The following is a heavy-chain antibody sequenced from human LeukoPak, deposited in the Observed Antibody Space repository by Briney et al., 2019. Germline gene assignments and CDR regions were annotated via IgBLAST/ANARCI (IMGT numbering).Heavy chain of an antibody. CDR1: GFTFSSYA. V-gene: IGHV3-23*01. CDR2: ISGSGGST. J-gene: IGHJ3*02. Sequence: SGGSLRLSCAASGFTFSSYAMSWVRQAPGKGLEWVSAISGSGGSTYYADSVKGRFTISRDNSKNTLYLQMNSLRAEDTAVYYCARDRTIDYYDIPAFDIWGQGTMVTVSS. CDR3: ARDRTIDYYDIPAFDI. D-gene: IGHD3-22*01.